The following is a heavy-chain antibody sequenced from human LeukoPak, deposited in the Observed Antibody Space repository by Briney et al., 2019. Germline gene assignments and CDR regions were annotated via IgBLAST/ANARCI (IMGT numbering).Heavy chain of an antibody. CDR3: ASYDYGDYLFDY. CDR2: IIPTFGTA. V-gene: IGHV1-69*05. D-gene: IGHD4-17*01. CDR1: GGTFSSYA. J-gene: IGHJ4*02. Sequence: SVKVSCKASGGTFSSYAISWVRQAPGQGLEWMGGIIPTFGTANYAQKFQGRVTITTDESTSTAYMELSSLRSEDTAVYYCASYDYGDYLFDYWGQGTLVTVSS.